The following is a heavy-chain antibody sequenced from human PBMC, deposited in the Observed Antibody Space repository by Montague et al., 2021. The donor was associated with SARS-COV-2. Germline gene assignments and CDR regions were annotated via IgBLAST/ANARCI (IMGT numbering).Heavy chain of an antibody. CDR1: GVSISSGSYY. V-gene: IGHV4-31*03. Sequence: TLSLTCTVSGVSISSGSYYWNWIRQHPGKGLEWIGYIHYSGSTYYTPSLQSRVAISVETSKNEFSLKMTSVTAADTAVYYCARDGDEGYFFEYWGQGLLVTDSS. CDR2: IHYSGST. J-gene: IGHJ4*02. D-gene: IGHD2/OR15-2a*01. CDR3: ARDGDEGYFFEY.